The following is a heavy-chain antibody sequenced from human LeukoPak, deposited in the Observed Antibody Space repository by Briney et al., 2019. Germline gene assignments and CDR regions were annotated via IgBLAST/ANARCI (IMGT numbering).Heavy chain of an antibody. CDR2: LNPNTLVT. D-gene: IGHD4-23*01. V-gene: IGHV1-2*02. Sequence: GASVKVSCRASGYTFTDYYMHWVRQAPGQGLEWMGWLNPNTLVTKYAQHFQGRVSTTWDTSISTGYMDLHSLTSDDTAVYYCARKDGGRDGMDVWGQGTTVTVSS. CDR3: ARKDGGRDGMDV. CDR1: GYTFTDYY. J-gene: IGHJ6*02.